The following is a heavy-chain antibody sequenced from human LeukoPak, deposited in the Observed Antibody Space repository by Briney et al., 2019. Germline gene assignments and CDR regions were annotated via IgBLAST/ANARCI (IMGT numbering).Heavy chain of an antibody. CDR3: ALYSSTWY. Sequence: GASVTVSCKASGYTFTTYYIHWVRQAPGQGLEWMGIINPTGGSTTYAQKFQGRVTMTRDTSTSTVFMELNSLRSEDTAVYYRALYSSTWYWGQGTLVTVSS. CDR2: INPTGGST. CDR1: GYTFTTYY. V-gene: IGHV1-46*01. D-gene: IGHD6-13*01. J-gene: IGHJ4*02.